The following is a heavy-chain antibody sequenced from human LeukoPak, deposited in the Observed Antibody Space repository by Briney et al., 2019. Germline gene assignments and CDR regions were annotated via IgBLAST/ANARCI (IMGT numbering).Heavy chain of an antibody. V-gene: IGHV3-7*01. CDR2: IGQDGSET. Sequence: GGSLRLSYQASGFVLRKYWMSWVRQAPGKGLEWVANIGQDGSETNYLDSVKGRFTISRDNAKNSLYLQMNGLRAEDTAVYYCARVWISRYTLFDYWGQGTLVTVSS. CDR3: ARVWISRYTLFDY. J-gene: IGHJ4*02. CDR1: GFVLRKYW. D-gene: IGHD2-15*01.